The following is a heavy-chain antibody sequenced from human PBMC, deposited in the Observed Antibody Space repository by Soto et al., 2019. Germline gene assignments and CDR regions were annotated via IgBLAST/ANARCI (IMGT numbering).Heavy chain of an antibody. J-gene: IGHJ6*02. CDR3: ARTRSFTLGFYYDGMDV. D-gene: IGHD6-6*01. CDR2: IYPGDSDT. V-gene: IGHV5-51*01. CDR1: GYSFTSYW. Sequence: PGESLKISCKGSGYSFTSYWIGWVRQMPGKDLEWMGIIYPGDSDTRYSPSFQGQVTISADKSLRTAYLQWTSLKASDTALYYCARTRSFTLGFYYDGMDVWGQGTTVTAP.